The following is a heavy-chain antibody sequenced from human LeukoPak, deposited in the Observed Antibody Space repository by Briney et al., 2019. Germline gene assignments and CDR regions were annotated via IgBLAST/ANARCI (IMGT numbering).Heavy chain of an antibody. CDR1: GGSISSSSYY. Sequence: SETLSLTCTVSGGSISSSSYYWGWLRQPPGEGLEWIGSIYYSGSTYYNPSLKSRVTISVDTSKNQFSLKLSSVTAADTAVYYCARRGMMVPFDYWGQGTLVTVSS. D-gene: IGHD3-10*01. V-gene: IGHV4-39*01. CDR3: ARRGMMVPFDY. CDR2: IYYSGST. J-gene: IGHJ4*02.